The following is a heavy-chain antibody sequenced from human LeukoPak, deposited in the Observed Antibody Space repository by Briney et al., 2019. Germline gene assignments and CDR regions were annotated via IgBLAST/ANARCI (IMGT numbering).Heavy chain of an antibody. J-gene: IGHJ4*02. CDR1: GFTVSSNY. Sequence: GSLRLSCAASGFTVSSNYMSWVRQAPGKGLEWVSVIYSGGSTYYADSVKGRFTISRHNSKNTLYLQMNSLRAEDTAAYYCARGGSSRTFDYWGQGTLVTVSS. CDR2: IYSGGST. D-gene: IGHD6-13*01. CDR3: ARGGSSRTFDY. V-gene: IGHV3-53*04.